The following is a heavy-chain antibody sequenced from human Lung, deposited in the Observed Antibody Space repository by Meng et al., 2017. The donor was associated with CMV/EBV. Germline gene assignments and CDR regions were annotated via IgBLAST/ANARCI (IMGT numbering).Heavy chain of an antibody. V-gene: IGHV3-30*04. J-gene: IGHJ4*02. D-gene: IGHD3-3*01. CDR3: AREDYDFWSGFLH. CDR1: GFTFSNYA. Sequence: GESLKISCAASGFTFSNYAMHWVRQAPGKGLEWVAAVSYDGRNEYYAGSVQGRFTISRDNSKNTLYLQMSSLRAEDTAVHYCAREDYDFWSGFLHLGQGTLVTVSS. CDR2: VSYDGRNE.